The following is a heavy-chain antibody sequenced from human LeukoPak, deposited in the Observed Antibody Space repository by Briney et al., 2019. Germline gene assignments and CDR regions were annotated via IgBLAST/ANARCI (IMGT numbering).Heavy chain of an antibody. Sequence: ASETLSLTCTVSGGSISSYYWSWIRQPPGKGLEWIGYIYYSGSTNYNPSLKSRVTISVDTSKNQFSLKLSSVTAADTAVYYCARHLSGYYSNWFDPWGQGTLVTVSS. CDR2: IYYSGST. V-gene: IGHV4-59*08. D-gene: IGHD3-22*01. J-gene: IGHJ5*02. CDR3: ARHLSGYYSNWFDP. CDR1: GGSISSYY.